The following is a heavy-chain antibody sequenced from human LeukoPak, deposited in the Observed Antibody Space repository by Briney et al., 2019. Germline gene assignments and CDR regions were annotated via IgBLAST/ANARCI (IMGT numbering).Heavy chain of an antibody. J-gene: IGHJ6*02. CDR2: ISINSANT. D-gene: IGHD2-2*01. Sequence: ASVKASCKASGYTFSSYGISWVRQAPGQGLEWMGWISINSANTIYAQKLQDRLTVTTDTSTSTVYMELRSLTSDDTAVYHCARDSRYQLLQYYYYGMDLWGQGTTVTVSS. CDR3: ARDSRYQLLQYYYYGMDL. CDR1: GYTFSSYG. V-gene: IGHV1-18*01.